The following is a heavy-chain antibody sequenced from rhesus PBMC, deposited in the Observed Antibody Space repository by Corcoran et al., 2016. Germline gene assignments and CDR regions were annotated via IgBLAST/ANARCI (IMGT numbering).Heavy chain of an antibody. D-gene: IGHD6-25*01. V-gene: IGHV4-147*01. CDR1: GYSISSNY. CDR2: FYGNSGST. CDR3: ARGDSGTWIPFDY. Sequence: QVQLQESGPGLVKPSKTLSLTCAVSGYSISSNYWSWIRKPPGKGLEWIGYFYGNSGSTYYNPPHKSRVTISTDTSKNQFSLKLSSVTAADTAVYYCARGDSGTWIPFDYWGQGVLVTVSS. J-gene: IGHJ4*01.